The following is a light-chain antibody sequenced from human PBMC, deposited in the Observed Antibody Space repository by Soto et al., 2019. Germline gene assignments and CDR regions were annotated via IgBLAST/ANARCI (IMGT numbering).Light chain of an antibody. CDR1: SSDIGGYHL. V-gene: IGLV2-23*02. CDR3: CSYAGSNWGYV. CDR2: KLS. Sequence: QSVLTQPASVSGSPGQSITISCTGTSSDIGGYHLVSWYQHQSGKAPKLIIYKLSQWPSGVSDRFSASKSGNTASLTISGLQAEDEADYYCCSYAGSNWGYVFGTGTKVTVL. J-gene: IGLJ1*01.